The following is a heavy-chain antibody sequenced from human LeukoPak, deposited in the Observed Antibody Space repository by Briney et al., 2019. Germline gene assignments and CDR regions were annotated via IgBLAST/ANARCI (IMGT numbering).Heavy chain of an antibody. CDR2: ISSSGSTI. D-gene: IGHD3-22*01. J-gene: IGHJ4*02. CDR3: ARDRYSYDSSGYYFYDY. CDR1: GFTFSSYE. Sequence: PGGSLGLSCAASGFTFSSYEMNWVRQAPGKGLEGVSYISSSGSTIYYADSVKGRFTISRDNAKNSLYLQMNSLRAEDTAVYYCARDRYSYDSSGYYFYDYWGQGTLVTVSS. V-gene: IGHV3-48*03.